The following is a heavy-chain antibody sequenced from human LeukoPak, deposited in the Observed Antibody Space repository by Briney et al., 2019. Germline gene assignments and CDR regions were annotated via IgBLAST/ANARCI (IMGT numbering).Heavy chain of an antibody. CDR3: ASALVTPRYYYMDV. V-gene: IGHV1-69*05. Sequence: SVKVSCKASGGTFSSYAFSWVRQAPGQGLEWMGRIIPISGTTIYAQNFQGRVSITTDESTSTAYLELSSLKSEDAAVYYCASALVTPRYYYMDVWDKGTTVTVSS. D-gene: IGHD4-23*01. CDR2: IIPISGTT. CDR1: GGTFSSYA. J-gene: IGHJ6*03.